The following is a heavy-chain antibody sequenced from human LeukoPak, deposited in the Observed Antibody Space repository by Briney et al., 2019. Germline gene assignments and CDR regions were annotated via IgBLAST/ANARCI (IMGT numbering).Heavy chain of an antibody. CDR2: ITNGGGGT. CDR3: AKATVVPAAMGSFDC. Sequence: GGSLRLSCAASGFTFSSSAMSWVRQAPGKGLEWVSGITNGGGGTYYADSVKGRFTISRDNSKNTLYLQMNSLRAEDTAVYYCAKATVVPAAMGSFDCWGQGTLVTVSS. D-gene: IGHD2-2*01. J-gene: IGHJ4*02. CDR1: GFTFSSSA. V-gene: IGHV3-23*01.